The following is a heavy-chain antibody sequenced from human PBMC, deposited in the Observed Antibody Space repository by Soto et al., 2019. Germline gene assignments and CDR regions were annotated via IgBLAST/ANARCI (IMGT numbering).Heavy chain of an antibody. Sequence: QVHLVQSGAEVKKPGASVKVSCKGSGYAFTTYGITWVRQAPGQGLEWMGWISAHNGNTNYAQKLQGRVTVTRDTSTSTAYRELRSLRSDDTAVYYCARGRHGDYWGQGALVTVSS. J-gene: IGHJ4*02. V-gene: IGHV1-18*01. CDR1: GYAFTTYG. CDR3: ARGRHGDY. CDR2: ISAHNGNT.